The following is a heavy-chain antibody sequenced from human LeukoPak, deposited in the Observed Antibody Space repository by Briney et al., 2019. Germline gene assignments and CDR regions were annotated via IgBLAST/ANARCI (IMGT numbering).Heavy chain of an antibody. V-gene: IGHV4-34*01. D-gene: IGHD4-23*01. J-gene: IGHJ2*01. CDR1: GGSFSGYY. Sequence: SETLSLTCAVYGGSFSGYYWSWIRQPPGKGLEWIGEINHSGSTNYNPSLKSRVTISVDTSKSQFSLKLSSVTAADTAVYYCARSATVVTPDNWYFDLWGRGTLVTVSS. CDR3: ARSATVVTPDNWYFDL. CDR2: INHSGST.